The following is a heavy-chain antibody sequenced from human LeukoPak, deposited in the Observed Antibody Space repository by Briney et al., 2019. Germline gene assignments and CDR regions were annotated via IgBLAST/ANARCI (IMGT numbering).Heavy chain of an antibody. D-gene: IGHD4-23*01. CDR3: ARAAWRGSNSRDAFDI. V-gene: IGHV4-31*03. CDR1: GGSISSGGDY. J-gene: IGHJ3*02. Sequence: PSQTLSLTCTVSGGSISSGGDYWSLIRQHPGKGLEWIGSIYYTGTTYYNPSLKSRLTISVDTSKNQFSLNLSSMTAADTAVYYCARAAWRGSNSRDAFDIWGQG. CDR2: IYYTGTT.